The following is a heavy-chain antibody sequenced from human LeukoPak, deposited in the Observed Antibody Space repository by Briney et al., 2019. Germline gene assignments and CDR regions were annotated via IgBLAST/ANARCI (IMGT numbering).Heavy chain of an antibody. V-gene: IGHV4-59*08. Sequence: SETLSLTCTVSGGSISSYYWSWIRQPPGKGLEWIGYIYYSGSTNYNPSPKSRVTISVDTSKNQFSLKLSSVTAADTAVYYCARLNSSSWYYLPRYYYYGMDVWGQGTTVTVSS. CDR1: GGSISSYY. J-gene: IGHJ6*02. CDR2: IYYSGST. CDR3: ARLNSSSWYYLPRYYYYGMDV. D-gene: IGHD6-13*01.